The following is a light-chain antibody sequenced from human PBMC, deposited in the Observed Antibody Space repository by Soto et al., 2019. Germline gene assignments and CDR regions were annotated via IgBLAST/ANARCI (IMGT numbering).Light chain of an antibody. CDR1: QSVSSY. CDR3: QQRSNWPLT. J-gene: IGKJ3*01. V-gene: IGKV3-11*01. Sequence: IVLTQSPGTLSLSPGERATLSCRASQSVSSYLAWYQQKPGQAPRLLIYDASNSATGIPARFSGSGSGADFTLTISSLEPEDFAVYYCQQRSNWPLTLGPGTKVDIK. CDR2: DAS.